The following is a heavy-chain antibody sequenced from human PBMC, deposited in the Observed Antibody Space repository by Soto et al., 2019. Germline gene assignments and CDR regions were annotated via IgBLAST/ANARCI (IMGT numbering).Heavy chain of an antibody. V-gene: IGHV4-59*01. J-gene: IGHJ5*02. Sequence: SETLSLTCTVSGGSISSYYWSWIRQPPGKGLELIGYIYYSGSTNYNPSLKSRVTISVDTSKNQFSLKLSSVTAADTAVYYCARVRGLLLWFGELYTQNWFDPWGQGTLVTVSS. D-gene: IGHD3-10*01. CDR1: GGSISSYY. CDR3: ARVRGLLLWFGELYTQNWFDP. CDR2: IYYSGST.